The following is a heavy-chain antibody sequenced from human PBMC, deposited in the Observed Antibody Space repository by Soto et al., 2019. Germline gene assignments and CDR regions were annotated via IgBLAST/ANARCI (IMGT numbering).Heavy chain of an antibody. Sequence: SCAASGFTFSSYAMHWVRQAPGKGLEWVAVISYDGSNKYYADSVKGRFTISRDNSKNTLYLQMNSLRAEDTAVYYCARDTGTGFGYWGQGTLVTVSS. V-gene: IGHV3-30-3*01. D-gene: IGHD1-1*01. CDR3: ARDTGTGFGY. CDR2: ISYDGSNK. CDR1: GFTFSSYA. J-gene: IGHJ4*02.